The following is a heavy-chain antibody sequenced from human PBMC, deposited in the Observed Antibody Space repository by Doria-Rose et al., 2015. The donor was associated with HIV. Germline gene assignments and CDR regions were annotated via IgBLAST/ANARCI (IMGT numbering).Heavy chain of an antibody. D-gene: IGHD6-19*01. V-gene: IGHV3-30-3*01. CDR2: ISYDGSNK. J-gene: IGHJ6*02. CDR1: GFIFSSYA. Sequence: SCAASGFIFSSYAMHWVRQAPGKGLEWVAVISYDGSNKYYADSVKGRFTISRDDSKNTLYLQMNSLRAEDTAVYYCTRYSVAGTKRMRFYYGMDVWGQGTTVTVSS. CDR3: TRYSVAGTKRMRFYYGMDV.